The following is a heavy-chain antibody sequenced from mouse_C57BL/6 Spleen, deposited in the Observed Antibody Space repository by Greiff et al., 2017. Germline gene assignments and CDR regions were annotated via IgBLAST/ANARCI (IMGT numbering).Heavy chain of an antibody. CDR2: IDPENGDT. V-gene: IGHV14-4*01. Sequence: VQLKQSGAELVRPGASVKLSCTASGFNIKDDYMHWVKQRPEQGLEWIGWIDPENGDTEYASKFQGKATITADTSSNTAYLQLSSLTSEDTAVYYGTTDGSSYGWYYFDYWGQGTTLTVSS. D-gene: IGHD1-1*01. CDR3: TTDGSSYGWYYFDY. CDR1: GFNIKDDY. J-gene: IGHJ2*01.